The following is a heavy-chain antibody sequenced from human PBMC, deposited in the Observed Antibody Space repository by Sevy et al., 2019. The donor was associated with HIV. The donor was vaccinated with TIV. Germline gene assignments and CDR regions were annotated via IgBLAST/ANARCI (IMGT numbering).Heavy chain of an antibody. CDR3: ARDLGYESNGYVPATNY. CDR2: ISYDGSNK. J-gene: IGHJ4*02. D-gene: IGHD3-22*01. Sequence: GGSLRLSCVASGFSFSTHAIHWVRQAPGKGLEWVAVISYDGSNKYYADSVKGRFTISRDNSKNTLYLQMNSLRAEDTALYYCARDLGYESNGYVPATNYWGQGTLVTVSS. CDR1: GFSFSTHA. V-gene: IGHV3-30-3*01.